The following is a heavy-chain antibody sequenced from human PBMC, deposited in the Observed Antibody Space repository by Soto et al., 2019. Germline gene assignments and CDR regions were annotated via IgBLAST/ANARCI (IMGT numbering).Heavy chain of an antibody. D-gene: IGHD3-3*01. CDR2: IYYSGST. Sequence: SETLSLTCTVSGGSISSSSYCWGWIRQPPGKGLEWIGSIYYSGSTYYNPSLKSRVTISVDTSKNQFSLKLSSVTAADTAVYYCASDLTSWSGYFGYGMDVWGQGTTVTVSS. CDR3: ASDLTSWSGYFGYGMDV. V-gene: IGHV4-39*01. CDR1: GGSISSSSYC. J-gene: IGHJ6*02.